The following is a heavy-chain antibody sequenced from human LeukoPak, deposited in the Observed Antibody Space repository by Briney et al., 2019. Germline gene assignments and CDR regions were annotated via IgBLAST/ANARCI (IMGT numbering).Heavy chain of an antibody. V-gene: IGHV1-8*01. J-gene: IGHJ4*02. D-gene: IGHD6-13*01. Sequence: SLKVSFKAFGYTFPSYDINWIRHSTGQGLECMGSTNPNTGNPCYAHTFQGRVTIPRDTSISTAYMELSSLTSEDTAVYYCVLGYSSSGYYFDFWGQGALVTVSS. CDR3: VLGYSSSGYYFDF. CDR1: GYTFPSYD. CDR2: TNPNTGNP.